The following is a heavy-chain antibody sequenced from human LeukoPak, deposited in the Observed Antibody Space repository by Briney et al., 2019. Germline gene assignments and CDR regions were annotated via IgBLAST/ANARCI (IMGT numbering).Heavy chain of an antibody. Sequence: PSETLSLTCTVSGGSISSYYWSWLRQPPGKGLEWIGYIYYSGSTNYNPSLKSRVTISVDTSKNQFSLKLSSVTAADTAVYYCARGGYSSGWLNFDYWGQGTLVTVSS. J-gene: IGHJ4*02. CDR3: ARGGYSSGWLNFDY. CDR2: IYYSGST. V-gene: IGHV4-59*01. CDR1: GGSISSYY. D-gene: IGHD6-19*01.